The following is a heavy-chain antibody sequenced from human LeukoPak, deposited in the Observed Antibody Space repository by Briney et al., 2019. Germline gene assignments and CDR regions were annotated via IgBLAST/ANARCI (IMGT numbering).Heavy chain of an antibody. Sequence: PGGSLRLSCAASGFAFDDYAMHWVRQAPGKGLEWVSGISWSSGSIGYADSVKGRFTISRDNAKNSLYLQMNSLRAEDTALYYCAKDTDAPYYYMDVWGKGTTVTISS. V-gene: IGHV3-9*01. CDR3: AKDTDAPYYYMDV. CDR2: ISWSSGSI. J-gene: IGHJ6*03. CDR1: GFAFDDYA.